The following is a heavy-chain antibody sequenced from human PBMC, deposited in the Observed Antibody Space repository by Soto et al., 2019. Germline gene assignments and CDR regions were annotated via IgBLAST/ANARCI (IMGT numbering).Heavy chain of an antibody. Sequence: QVQLQESGPGLVKPSETQSLTCTVSGGSISSYYWSWIRQPPGKGLEWIGYIYYSGSTNYNPSLKCRVTMSXXTXKXPCSLRPSSVTAANTAVYYCARGGDGYNWDYYGMDVWGQGTTVTVSS. D-gene: IGHD1-1*01. CDR3: ARGGDGYNWDYYGMDV. CDR1: GGSISSYY. CDR2: IYYSGST. V-gene: IGHV4-59*08. J-gene: IGHJ6*02.